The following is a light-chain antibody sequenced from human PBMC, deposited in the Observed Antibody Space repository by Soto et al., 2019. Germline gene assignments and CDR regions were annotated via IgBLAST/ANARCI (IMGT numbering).Light chain of an antibody. CDR3: QQDYNLPRT. Sequence: PGERVTLSCRASQSVSSNYLTWYQQKPGQAPRLLIYGASTRATGIPARFSGSGSGTDFTLTISSLQPEDFAVYYCQQDYNLPRTFGQGTKVEIK. CDR2: GAS. CDR1: QSVSSNY. V-gene: IGKV3D-7*01. J-gene: IGKJ1*01.